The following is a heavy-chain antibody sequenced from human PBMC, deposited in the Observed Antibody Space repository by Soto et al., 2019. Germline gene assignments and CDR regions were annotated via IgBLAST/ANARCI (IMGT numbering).Heavy chain of an antibody. V-gene: IGHV3-33*01. CDR1: GFTFSSYG. J-gene: IGHJ4*02. CDR3: ATTGPY. Sequence: QVQLVESGGGVVQPGRSLRLSCAASGFTFSSYGMHWVRQAPGKGLEWVAVICFDGSNKFYSDSVNGRFTISRDNSKNTVSLQMNSLRDEDSAAYYCATTGPYWGQGPLVTVSS. CDR2: ICFDGSNK.